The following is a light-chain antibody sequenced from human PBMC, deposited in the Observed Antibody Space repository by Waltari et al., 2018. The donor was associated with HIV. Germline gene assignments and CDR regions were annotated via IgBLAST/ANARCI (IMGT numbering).Light chain of an antibody. CDR2: QDS. Sequence: SYELTQPPSVSVSPEQPASITCSGDTLGATYACWYQQKPRQSPVLVIYQDSKRPSGLPERFSGADSGNRGSLDISGTRAMDEADDYCRAWDSSTVVFGGGTKLTVL. V-gene: IGLV3-1*01. CDR1: TLGATY. J-gene: IGLJ2*01. CDR3: RAWDSSTVV.